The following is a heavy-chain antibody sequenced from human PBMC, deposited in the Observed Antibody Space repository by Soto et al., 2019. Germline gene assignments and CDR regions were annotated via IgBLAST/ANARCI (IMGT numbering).Heavy chain of an antibody. Sequence: QVRLVESGGGVVQPGRSLRLSCAASRLTFRTYGMHWVRQAPGKGLEWVAVISSDGSNRYYGGSVRGRFTSSRDNYRDTLYLQINSLRAEDTAVYYCATAVAGTEGYFQHWGQGTLLTVSS. CDR3: ATAVAGTEGYFQH. J-gene: IGHJ1*01. CDR2: ISSDGSNR. V-gene: IGHV3-33*01. CDR1: RLTFRTYG. D-gene: IGHD6-19*01.